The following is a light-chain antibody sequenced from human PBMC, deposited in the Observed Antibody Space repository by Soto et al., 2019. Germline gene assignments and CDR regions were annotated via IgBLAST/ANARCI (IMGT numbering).Light chain of an antibody. Sequence: DVQMTQSPSSLSASVGDRVTITCRASQGIAPYLAWFQQKPGKDPKLLIYAASTLQSGVPSRFSGSGSGTDFTLTISSLQPADVATYYCQKYNSAPLAFGGGTKVAIK. V-gene: IGKV1-27*01. J-gene: IGKJ4*01. CDR1: QGIAPY. CDR2: AAS. CDR3: QKYNSAPLA.